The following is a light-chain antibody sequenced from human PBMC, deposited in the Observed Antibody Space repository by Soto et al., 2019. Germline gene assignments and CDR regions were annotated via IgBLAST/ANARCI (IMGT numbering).Light chain of an antibody. CDR1: NIESKS. CDR2: DDS. V-gene: IGLV3-21*02. Sequence: SYELTQPSSVSGAPGQTARITCGGNNIESKSVHWYQQKPGQAPVLVVYDDSDRPSGIPERFSGSNSGNTATLTITRVEAGDEANYYCQVWDSSSDHPDVVFGAGTKLTVL. J-gene: IGLJ2*01. CDR3: QVWDSSSDHPDVV.